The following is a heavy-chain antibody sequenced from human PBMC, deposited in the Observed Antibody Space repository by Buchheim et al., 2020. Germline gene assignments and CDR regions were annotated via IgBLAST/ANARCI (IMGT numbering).Heavy chain of an antibody. V-gene: IGHV4-30-4*01. CDR2: IYYSGNT. D-gene: IGHD2-8*01. J-gene: IGHJ6*02. CDR1: GGSVSSGDYY. Sequence: QVQLQESGPGLVKPSQTLSLTCSVSGGSVSSGDYYWTWVRQSPGKGLERIAYIYYSGNTVYNPSIKRRLTISVDTSKNQVSLDLRSVNSADAAIYYCARLNCTNNICYNRGSNYGMDVWGQGTT. CDR3: ARLNCTNNICYNRGSNYGMDV.